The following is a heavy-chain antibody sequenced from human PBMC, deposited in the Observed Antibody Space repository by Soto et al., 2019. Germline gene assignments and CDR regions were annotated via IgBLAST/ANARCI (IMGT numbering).Heavy chain of an antibody. CDR1: GGTFSSYA. V-gene: IGHV1-69*01. CDR2: IIPIFGTA. D-gene: IGHD3-22*01. Sequence: QVQLVQSGAEVKKPGSSVKVSCKASGGTFSSYAISWVRQAPGQGLEWMGGIIPIFGTANYAQKFQGRVTITADESTSTAYMWRSSLRSEDTALYYCARAIYYYDSSGYYDAFDIWGQGTMVTVSS. J-gene: IGHJ3*02. CDR3: ARAIYYYDSSGYYDAFDI.